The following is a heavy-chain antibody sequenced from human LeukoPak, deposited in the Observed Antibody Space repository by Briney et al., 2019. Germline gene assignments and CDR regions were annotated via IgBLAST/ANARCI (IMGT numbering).Heavy chain of an antibody. D-gene: IGHD6-19*01. J-gene: IGHJ4*02. CDR3: ARDYSSGWFDY. CDR1: GGSISSSSYY. V-gene: IGHV4-39*01. Sequence: MASETLSLTCTVTGGSISSSSYYWGWIRQPPGKGLEWIGSIYYSGSTYYNPSLKSRVTISVDTSKNQFSLKLSSVTAADTAVHYCARDYSSGWFDYWGQGTLVTVSS. CDR2: IYYSGST.